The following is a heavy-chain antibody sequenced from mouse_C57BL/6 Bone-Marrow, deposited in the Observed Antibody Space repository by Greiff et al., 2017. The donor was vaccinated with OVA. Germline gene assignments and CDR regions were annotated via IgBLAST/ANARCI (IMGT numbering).Heavy chain of an antibody. D-gene: IGHD1-1*01. J-gene: IGHJ4*01. Sequence: EVKLVESGGGLVQPKGSLKLSCAASGFSFNTYAMNWVRQAPGKGLEWVARIRSKSNNYATYYADSVKDRFTISRDDSESMLYLQMNNVKTEDTAMYDCVREGIATGVERAMDYWGQGTSVTVSS. CDR2: IRSKSNNYAT. CDR1: GFSFNTYA. CDR3: VREGIATGVERAMDY. V-gene: IGHV10-1*01.